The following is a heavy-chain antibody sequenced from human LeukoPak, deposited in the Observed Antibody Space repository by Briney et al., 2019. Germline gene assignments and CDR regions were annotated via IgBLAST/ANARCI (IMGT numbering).Heavy chain of an antibody. J-gene: IGHJ4*02. CDR2: IYIGDSDT. D-gene: IGHD3-10*01. V-gene: IGHV5-51*01. Sequence: GESLKISCKASGYNFTNYWIGWVRQMPGKGLEWMGIIYIGDSDTRYSPSFQGQVTISADKSISTAYLQWSSLKAWDTAMYYCASGVLLWFGEPIEFDYWGQGTLVTVSS. CDR3: ASGVLLWFGEPIEFDY. CDR1: GYNFTNYW.